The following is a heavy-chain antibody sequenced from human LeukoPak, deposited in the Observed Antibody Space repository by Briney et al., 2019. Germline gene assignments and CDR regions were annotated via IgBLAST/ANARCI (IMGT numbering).Heavy chain of an antibody. CDR1: GVSISSYY. D-gene: IGHD3-22*01. CDR3: ARDSRRDSSGYSIDY. CDR2: IYYSGST. Sequence: PSETLSLTCTVSGVSISSYYWSWIRQPPGKGLEWIGYIYYSGSTNYNPSLKSRVTISVDTSKNQFSLKLSSVTAADTAVYYCARDSRRDSSGYSIDYWGQGTLVTVSS. J-gene: IGHJ4*02. V-gene: IGHV4-59*01.